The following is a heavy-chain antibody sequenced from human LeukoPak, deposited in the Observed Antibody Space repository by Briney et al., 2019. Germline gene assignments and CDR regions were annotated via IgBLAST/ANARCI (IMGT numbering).Heavy chain of an antibody. D-gene: IGHD4-17*01. CDR2: IYYSGST. CDR1: GGSISSSSYY. J-gene: IGHJ6*03. Sequence: SETLSLTCTVSGGSISSSSYYWGWIRQPPGKGLEWIGSIYYSGSTYYNPSLKSRVTISVDTSKNQFSLKLSSVTAADTAVYYCARFTVTYEYYYYYYMDVWGKGTTVTVPS. CDR3: ARFTVTYEYYYYYYMDV. V-gene: IGHV4-39*07.